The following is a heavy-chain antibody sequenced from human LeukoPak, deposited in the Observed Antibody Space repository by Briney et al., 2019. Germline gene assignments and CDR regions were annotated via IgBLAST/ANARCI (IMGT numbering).Heavy chain of an antibody. CDR1: GGSFSGYY. D-gene: IGHD3-10*01. J-gene: IGHJ4*02. V-gene: IGHV4-34*01. Sequence: SETLSLTCAVYGGSFSGYYWSWIRQPPGKGLEWIGEINHSGSTNYNPSLRSRVTISVDTSKNQFSLKLSSVTAADTAVYYCARGSGSFDYWGQGTLVTVSS. CDR2: INHSGST. CDR3: ARGSGSFDY.